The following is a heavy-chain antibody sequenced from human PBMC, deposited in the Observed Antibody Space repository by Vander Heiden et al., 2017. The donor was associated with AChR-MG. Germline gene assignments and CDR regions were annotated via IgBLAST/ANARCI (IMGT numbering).Heavy chain of an antibody. Sequence: QVQLVQSGAEVKKPGASVTVSCKASGYTFNSFYMHWVRQAPGQGLEWMGIINPSGGTTSYAQKFQGRVTVTRDTSTSTVYMELSSLRSEDTAVYYCASDGSGYHDPFDTWGQGTLVTVSS. CDR3: ASDGSGYHDPFDT. CDR1: GYTFNSFY. J-gene: IGHJ5*02. CDR2: INPSGGTT. V-gene: IGHV1-46*02. D-gene: IGHD3-22*01.